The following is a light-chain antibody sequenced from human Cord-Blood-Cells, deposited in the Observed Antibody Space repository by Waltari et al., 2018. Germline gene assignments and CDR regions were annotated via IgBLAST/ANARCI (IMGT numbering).Light chain of an antibody. J-gene: IGLJ1*01. CDR1: SLRSYY. CDR3: NSRDSSGNHYV. V-gene: IGLV3-19*01. CDR2: GKN. Sequence: SSELTQDTAVSVALGQTVRITCQGDSLRSYYASWYQQKTGQAPVLVIYGKNNRPSGIPDRCSGSSSGNTASLTITGAQAEDEADYYCNSRDSSGNHYVFGTGTNVTVL.